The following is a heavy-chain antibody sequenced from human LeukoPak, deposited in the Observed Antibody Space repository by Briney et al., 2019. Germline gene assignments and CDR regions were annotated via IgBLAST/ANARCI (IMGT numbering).Heavy chain of an antibody. CDR2: ITSSDSTT. J-gene: IGHJ4*02. V-gene: IGHV3-48*03. CDR1: GFAFSSYE. D-gene: IGHD6-19*01. Sequence: GGSLRLSCVASGFAFSSYEMNWVRQAPGKGLEWLSYITSSDSTTHYADSVKGRFTISRDDAQNSLYLQMNSLRAEDTAVYYCARDSGSSGWYGTYFDYWGQGTLVTVSS. CDR3: ARDSGSSGWYGTYFDY.